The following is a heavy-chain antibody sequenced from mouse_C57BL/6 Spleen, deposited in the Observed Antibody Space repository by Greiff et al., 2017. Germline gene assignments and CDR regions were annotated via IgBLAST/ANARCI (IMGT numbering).Heavy chain of an antibody. CDR2: LLPGSGST. V-gene: IGHV1-9*01. D-gene: IGHD3-2*02. Sequence: VQLQQSGPELMKPGASVKLSCKATGYTFTDYWIKWVKQRPGHSLEWIGDLLPGSGSTSYNQKFKGKATFTADTSSNTAYMQLSSLTTEDSVIYYWARGEGLRLLALDYWGQGTSVTVSS. CDR3: ARGEGLRLLALDY. J-gene: IGHJ4*01. CDR1: GYTFTDYW.